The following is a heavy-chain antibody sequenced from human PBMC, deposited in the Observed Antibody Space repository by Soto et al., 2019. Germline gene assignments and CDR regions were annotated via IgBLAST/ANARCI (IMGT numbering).Heavy chain of an antibody. V-gene: IGHV3-33*01. CDR3: ARSRKGYGYKNYGMDV. D-gene: IGHD5-12*01. CDR2: IWYDGSNK. J-gene: IGHJ6*02. CDR1: GFTFSSYG. Sequence: GGSLRLSCAASGFTFSSYGMHWVRQAPGKGLEWVAVIWYDGSNKYYADSVKGRFTISRVNSKNTLYLQMNSLRAEDTAVYYCARSRKGYGYKNYGMDVWGQGTAVTVSS.